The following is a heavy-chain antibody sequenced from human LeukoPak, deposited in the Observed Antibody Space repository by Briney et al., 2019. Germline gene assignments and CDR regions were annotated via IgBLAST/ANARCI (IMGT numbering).Heavy chain of an antibody. CDR3: AKPSLRFGKIWYLDY. J-gene: IGHJ4*02. CDR1: GFTFSNYG. Sequence: PGGSLRLSCAASGFTFSNYGMNWIRQAPGKGLEWVAYISINGSTEYYAHSVTGRFTISRDNAQNTLYLQMNSLRAEDTAVYYCAKPSLRFGKIWYLDYWRRGALVTVS. D-gene: IGHD3-10*01. CDR2: ISINGSTE. V-gene: IGHV3-48*04.